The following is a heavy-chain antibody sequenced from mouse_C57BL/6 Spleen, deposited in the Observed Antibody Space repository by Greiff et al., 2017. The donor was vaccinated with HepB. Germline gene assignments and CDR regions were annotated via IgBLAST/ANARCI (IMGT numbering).Heavy chain of an antibody. CDR2: INYDGSST. V-gene: IGHV5-16*01. D-gene: IGHD2-4*01. CDR1: GFTFSDYY. CDR3: ARGEYDYDLYYCDY. Sequence: EVHLVESEGGLVQPGSSMKLSCTASGFTFSDYYMAWVRQVPEKGLEWVANINYDGSSTYYLDSLKSRFIISRDNAKNILYLQMSSLKSEDTATYYCARGEYDYDLYYCDYWGQGTTLTVSS. J-gene: IGHJ2*01.